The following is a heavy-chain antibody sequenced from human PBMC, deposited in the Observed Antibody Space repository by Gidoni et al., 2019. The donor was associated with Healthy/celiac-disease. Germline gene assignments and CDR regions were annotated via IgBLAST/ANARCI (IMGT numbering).Heavy chain of an antibody. V-gene: IGHV3-23*01. D-gene: IGHD3-22*01. CDR3: AKVLPPFTMIVVVMGFDY. J-gene: IGHJ4*02. Sequence: EVQLLESGGGLVQPGGYLRLSCAASGFTFSSYAMSWVRQAPGKGLEWVSAISGSGGSTYYADSVKGRFTISRDNSKNTLYLQMNSLRAEDTAVYYCAKVLPPFTMIVVVMGFDYWGQGTLVTVSS. CDR2: ISGSGGST. CDR1: GFTFSSYA.